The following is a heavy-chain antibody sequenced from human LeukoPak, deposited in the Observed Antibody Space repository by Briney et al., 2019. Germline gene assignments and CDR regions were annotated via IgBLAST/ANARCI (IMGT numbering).Heavy chain of an antibody. CDR1: GFTFSSYG. J-gene: IGHJ4*02. V-gene: IGHV3-30*18. CDR2: ISYDGSNK. D-gene: IGHD5-12*01. Sequence: GGSLRLSCAASGFTFSSYGMHWVRQAPGKGLEWVAVISYDGSNKYYADSVKGRFTISRDNSKNTLYLQINSLRAEDTAVYYCAKEERYSGYDYLDYWGQGTLVTVSS. CDR3: AKEERYSGYDYLDY.